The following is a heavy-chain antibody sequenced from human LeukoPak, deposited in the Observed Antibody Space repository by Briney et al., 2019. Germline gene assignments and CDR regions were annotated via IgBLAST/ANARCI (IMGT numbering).Heavy chain of an antibody. J-gene: IGHJ4*02. CDR2: VHDSGST. D-gene: IGHD1-26*01. V-gene: IGHV4-59*01. CDR3: ARGAPGNDNWRYYIDY. CDR1: GASITTYY. Sequence: SETLSLTCTVSGASITTYYWSWIRQSPGKGWEGMGYVHDSGSTNYNPSLSGRVTISADTSKNQFSLSLHSITSADTAVYYCARGAPGNDNWRYYIDYWGQGTLVTVSS.